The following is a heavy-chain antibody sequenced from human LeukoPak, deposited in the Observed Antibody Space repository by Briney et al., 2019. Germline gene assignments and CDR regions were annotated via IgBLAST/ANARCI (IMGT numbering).Heavy chain of an antibody. CDR1: GFTFSNYA. CDR3: ARSVPDYTRFDF. Sequence: GGALRLSCAAAGFTFSNYAMSWVRQAPGKGLEWLSTISGSGGSTYYADSVKGRFTISRDNSKNTAYLQMNSLRVEDTALYYCARSVPDYTRFDFWGQGALVTVSS. V-gene: IGHV3-23*01. J-gene: IGHJ4*02. CDR2: ISGSGGST. D-gene: IGHD4-11*01.